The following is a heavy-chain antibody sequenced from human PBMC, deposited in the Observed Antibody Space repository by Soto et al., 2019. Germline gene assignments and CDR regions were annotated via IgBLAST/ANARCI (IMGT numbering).Heavy chain of an antibody. V-gene: IGHV4-4*07. CDR3: AREDYEILTGSYAMDV. CDR1: DDFISSYY. Sequence: KPSETLSLTCTVSDDFISSYYWNWIRQPAGKGLEWIGRVSTNGATNCNPSLESRVTMSVDTSKNQFSLKLTSVTAAETAVYFCAREDYEILTGSYAMDVWGQGTTVTVSS. CDR2: VSTNGAT. J-gene: IGHJ6*02. D-gene: IGHD3-9*01.